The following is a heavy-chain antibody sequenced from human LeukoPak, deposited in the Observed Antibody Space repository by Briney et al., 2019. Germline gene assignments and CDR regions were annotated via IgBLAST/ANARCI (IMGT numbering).Heavy chain of an antibody. J-gene: IGHJ4*02. CDR2: INPSGGST. Sequence: GASVKVSCKASGYTFTSYYMHWVRQAPGQGLEWMGIINPSGGSTSYAQKFQGRATMTRDTSTSTVYMELSSLRSEDTAVYYCARDPGYYGSGSYPNYFDYWGQGTLVTVSS. CDR1: GYTFTSYY. CDR3: ARDPGYYGSGSYPNYFDY. V-gene: IGHV1-46*01. D-gene: IGHD3-10*01.